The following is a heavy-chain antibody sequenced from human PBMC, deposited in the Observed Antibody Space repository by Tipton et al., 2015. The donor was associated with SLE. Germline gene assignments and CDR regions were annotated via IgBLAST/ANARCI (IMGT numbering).Heavy chain of an antibody. V-gene: IGHV1-18*01. CDR1: GYNFTSYG. CDR3: AITLLEYSTSFDP. CDR2: ISGSNGNT. J-gene: IGHJ5*02. D-gene: IGHD2/OR15-2a*01. Sequence: QSGAEVKKPGASVKVSCKASGYNFTSYGISWVRQAPGRGPEWMGWISGSNGNTNYAQKLQGRVTMTTDTSTSTAYMELRSLRSDDTAVYYCAITLLEYSTSFDPWGQGTLVTVSS.